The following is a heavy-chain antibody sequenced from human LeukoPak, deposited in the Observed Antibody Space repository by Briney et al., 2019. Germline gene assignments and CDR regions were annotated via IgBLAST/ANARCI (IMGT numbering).Heavy chain of an antibody. Sequence: GGSLRLSCACSGFIVSSSHMSWVRQAPGKGLEWVSAIYSGSDVYYVDSVRGRFTISRDNSKNTLYLQMNSLRAEDTAVYYCARNLHFDYWGQGTLITVSS. CDR2: IYSGSDV. CDR1: GFIVSSSH. V-gene: IGHV3-53*01. CDR3: ARNLHFDY. J-gene: IGHJ4*02.